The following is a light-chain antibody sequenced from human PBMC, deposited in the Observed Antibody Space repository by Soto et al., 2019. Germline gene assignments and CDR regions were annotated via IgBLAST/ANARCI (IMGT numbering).Light chain of an antibody. J-gene: IGLJ1*01. CDR2: EVS. V-gene: IGLV2-14*01. CDR3: SSYTSSSTPYV. Sequence: QSALTKPASVSGSPGQSITISCTGTSSDVGGYNYVSWYQQHPGKAPKLMIYEVSNRPSGVSNRFSGSKSGNTASLTISGLQAEDEADYYCSSYTSSSTPYVFRTGTKLTVL. CDR1: SSDVGGYNY.